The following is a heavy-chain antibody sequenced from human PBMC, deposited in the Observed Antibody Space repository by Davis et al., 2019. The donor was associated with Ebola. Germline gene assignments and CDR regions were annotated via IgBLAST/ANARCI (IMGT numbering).Heavy chain of an antibody. CDR2: IYYSGST. CDR3: ARGVGANLFDY. V-gene: IGHV4-31*03. CDR1: GGSISSGGYY. J-gene: IGHJ4*02. Sequence: SETLSLTCTVSGGSISSGGYYWSWIRQHPGKGLEWIGYIYYSGSTYYNPSLKSRVTISVHTSKNQFSLKLSSVTAADTAVYYCARGVGANLFDYWGQGTLVTVSS. D-gene: IGHD1-26*01.